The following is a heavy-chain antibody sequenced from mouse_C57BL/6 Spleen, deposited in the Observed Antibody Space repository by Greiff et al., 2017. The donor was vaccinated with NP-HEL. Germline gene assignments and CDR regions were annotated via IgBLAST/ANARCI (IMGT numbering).Heavy chain of an antibody. CDR1: GYTFTDYN. Sequence: VQLQQSGPELVKPGASVKIPCKASGYTFTDYNMDWVKQSHGKSLEWIGDINPNNGGTIYNQKFKGKATLTVDKSASTAYMELRSLTSEDTAVYYCARTDYYGSGYYAMDYWGQGTSVTVSS. CDR3: ARTDYYGSGYYAMDY. V-gene: IGHV1-18*01. CDR2: INPNNGGT. J-gene: IGHJ4*01. D-gene: IGHD1-1*01.